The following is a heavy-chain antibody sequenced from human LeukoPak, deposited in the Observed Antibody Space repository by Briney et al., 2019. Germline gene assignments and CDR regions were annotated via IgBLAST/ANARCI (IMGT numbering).Heavy chain of an antibody. J-gene: IGHJ4*02. Sequence: SETLSLTCAVYGGSFSGYYWSWIRQPPGKGLEWIGRIHTIGNTNYSPSLWRRVTISVDTSKNQFSLRLHSVTAADTAVYYCARDRSYCSDTGTDYWGQGALVTVSS. CDR2: IHTIGNT. CDR3: ARDRSYCSDTGTDY. V-gene: IGHV4-4*08. D-gene: IGHD3-22*01. CDR1: GGSFSGYY.